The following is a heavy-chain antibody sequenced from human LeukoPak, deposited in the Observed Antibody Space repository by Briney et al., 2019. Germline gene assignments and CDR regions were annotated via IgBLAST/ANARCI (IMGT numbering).Heavy chain of an antibody. CDR1: GFTFTRYT. D-gene: IGHD1-1*01. CDR2: ISGSGGST. CDR3: AKDLSYNYGATKDY. V-gene: IGHV3-23*01. J-gene: IGHJ4*02. Sequence: GGSLRLSCAASGFTFTRYTISWVRQAPGKGLDWVSGISGSGGSTYYADSVKGRFTISRDNSKNTLYLQMNSLRAEDTAVYYCAKDLSYNYGATKDYWGQGTLVTVSS.